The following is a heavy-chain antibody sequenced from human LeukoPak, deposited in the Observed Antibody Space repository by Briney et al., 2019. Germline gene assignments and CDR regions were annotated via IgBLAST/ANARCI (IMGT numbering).Heavy chain of an antibody. V-gene: IGHV1-18*01. J-gene: IGHJ6*03. Sequence: AAVKVSCKASGYTFSTYGISWVRQAPGQGLEWMGCISAYSGNTNYSQKLQGRVTMTTEPSTSTAYMELTSLRSDDTAVYYCARYTSGRLNPGFYHSYMDVWGKGTTVTVSS. D-gene: IGHD6-19*01. CDR3: ARYTSGRLNPGFYHSYMDV. CDR2: ISAYSGNT. CDR1: GYTFSTYG.